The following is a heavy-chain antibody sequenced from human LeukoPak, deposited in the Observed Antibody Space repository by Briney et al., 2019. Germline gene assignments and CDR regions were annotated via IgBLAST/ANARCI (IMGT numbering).Heavy chain of an antibody. Sequence: GGSLRLSCAASGFTFGDYYMSWIRQAPGKGLEWVSYTSSSGSTIYYADSVKGRFTISRDNAKNSLYLQMNSLRAEDTAVYYCARVNYYDSSGYYYEGNWFDPWGQGTLVTVSS. V-gene: IGHV3-11*04. CDR1: GFTFGDYY. D-gene: IGHD3-22*01. J-gene: IGHJ5*02. CDR3: ARVNYYDSSGYYYEGNWFDP. CDR2: TSSSGSTI.